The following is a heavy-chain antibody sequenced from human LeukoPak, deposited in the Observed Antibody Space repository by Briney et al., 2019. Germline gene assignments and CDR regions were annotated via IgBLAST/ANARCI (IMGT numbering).Heavy chain of an antibody. V-gene: IGHV4-34*01. CDR2: INHSGST. CDR1: GGSFSGYY. D-gene: IGHD2-2*01. J-gene: IGHJ4*02. CDR3: ARERYCSSTSCYGNY. Sequence: SETLSLTCAVYGGSFSGYYWSWIRQPPGKGLEWIGEINHSGSTNYNPSLKSRVTISVDTSKNQFSLKLSSVTAADTAVYYCARERYCSSTSCYGNYWGQGTLVTVSS.